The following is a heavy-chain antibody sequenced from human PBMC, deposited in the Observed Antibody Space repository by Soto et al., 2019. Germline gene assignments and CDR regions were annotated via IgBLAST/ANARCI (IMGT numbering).Heavy chain of an antibody. CDR1: GYSFTTYP. D-gene: IGHD7-27*01. J-gene: IGHJ4*02. CDR3: AREGRAWDFDY. V-gene: IGHV1-18*01. Sequence: ASVKVSCKASGYSFTTYPITWVRQAPGQGLEWLGWVSTYNGNTNYAQGLQGRVSMTTDTSTSTAYLELRNLRSDDTAVYYCAREGRAWDFDYWGQRTPVTVSS. CDR2: VSTYNGNT.